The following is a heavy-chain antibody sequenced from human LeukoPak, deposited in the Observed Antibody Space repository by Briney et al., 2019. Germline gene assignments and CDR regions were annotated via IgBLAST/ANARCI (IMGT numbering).Heavy chain of an antibody. V-gene: IGHV4-38-2*02. CDR3: ARDTSRYSSSWLFDD. D-gene: IGHD6-13*01. CDR1: GYSISSGYY. CDR2: IYHSGST. Sequence: PSETLSLTCTVSGYSISSGYYWGWIRQPPGKGLEWIGSIYHSGSTYYNPSLKSRVTISVDTSKNQFSLKLSSVTAADTAVYYCARDTSRYSSSWLFDDWGQGTLVTVSS. J-gene: IGHJ4*02.